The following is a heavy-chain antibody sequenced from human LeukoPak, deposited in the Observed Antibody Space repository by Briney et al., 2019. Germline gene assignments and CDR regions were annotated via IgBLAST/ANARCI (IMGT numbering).Heavy chain of an antibody. J-gene: IGHJ4*02. V-gene: IGHV1-2*02. D-gene: IGHD3-3*01. CDR2: ISPDSGGT. CDR1: GYTFTGYY. Sequence: GASVKVSCKASGYTFTGYYIHWVRQAPGQGPEWMGWISPDSGGTNYAQKFQGRVTVTGDSSISTAYMELSGLRSDDTAVYYCARESEWSGFFVYWGQGTLVTVSS. CDR3: ARESEWSGFFVY.